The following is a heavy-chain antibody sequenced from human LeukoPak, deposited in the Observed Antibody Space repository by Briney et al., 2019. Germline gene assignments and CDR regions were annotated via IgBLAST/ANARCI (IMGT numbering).Heavy chain of an antibody. CDR1: GYTFASYD. V-gene: IGHV1-8*01. J-gene: IGHJ4*02. Sequence: ASVKVSCKAPGYTFASYDINWVRQATGQGLEWMGWTNPNSGNTGYAQKFQGRVTMTRDTSISTAYMELSSLRSEDTAVYYCARGVARQTTRKFDYWGQGTLVTVSS. CDR3: ARGVARQTTRKFDY. CDR2: TNPNSGNT. D-gene: IGHD2-15*01.